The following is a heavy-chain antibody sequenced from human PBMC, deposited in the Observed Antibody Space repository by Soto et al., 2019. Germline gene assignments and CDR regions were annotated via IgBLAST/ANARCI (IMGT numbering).Heavy chain of an antibody. CDR3: ARGRYYDILTGYPSFDY. V-gene: IGHV3-33*01. CDR1: GFTFSSYG. J-gene: IGHJ4*02. Sequence: GGSLRLSCAASGFTFSSYGMHWVRQAPGKGLEWVAVIWYDGRNKYYADSVEGRFTISRDDSKNTMYVQMNSLRAEDTAVYYCARGRYYDILTGYPSFDYWGQGTLVTVSS. D-gene: IGHD3-9*01. CDR2: IWYDGRNK.